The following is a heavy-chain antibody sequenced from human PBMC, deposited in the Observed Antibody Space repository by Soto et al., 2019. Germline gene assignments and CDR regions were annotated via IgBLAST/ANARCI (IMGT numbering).Heavy chain of an antibody. Sequence: QVQLVQSGAEVKKPGASVKVSCKASGYTFTRYDINWVRQATGQGLEWMGWMNPNSGNTGYAQKFQGRVTMTGNTSITTAYMEVSGLRSEDTAVYYCARGGLGSGYNYGSDYRGQGTLVTVSS. V-gene: IGHV1-8*01. J-gene: IGHJ4*02. D-gene: IGHD5-18*01. CDR3: ARGGLGSGYNYGSDY. CDR1: GYTFTRYD. CDR2: MNPNSGNT.